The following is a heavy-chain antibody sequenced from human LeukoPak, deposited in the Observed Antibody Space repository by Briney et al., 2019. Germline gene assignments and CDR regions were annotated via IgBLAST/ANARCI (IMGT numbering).Heavy chain of an antibody. V-gene: IGHV3-7*01. Sequence: GGSLRLSCAASGFTVSDNYMTWVRQAPGKGLEWVAHMKQDGTKKYYVDSVKGRFTISRDNAKNSLYLQMNSLRAEDTAVYYCAREVGVYYYYYGMDVWGQGTTVTVSS. CDR2: MKQDGTKK. J-gene: IGHJ6*02. CDR1: GFTVSDNY. CDR3: AREVGVYYYYYGMDV. D-gene: IGHD1-26*01.